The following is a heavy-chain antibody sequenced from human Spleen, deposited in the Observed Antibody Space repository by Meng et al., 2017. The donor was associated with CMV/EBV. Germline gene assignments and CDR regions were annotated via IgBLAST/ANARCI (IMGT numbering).Heavy chain of an antibody. V-gene: IGHV3-30*02. D-gene: IGHD5-12*01. J-gene: IGHJ6*02. CDR1: GFTFSSYG. CDR2: IRYDGSNK. CDR3: AKDDLGGYDTYYYYYYGMDV. Sequence: GESLKISCAASGFTFSSYGMHWVRQAPGKGLEWVAFIRYDGSNKYYADSVKGRFTISRDNSKNTLYLQMNSLRAEDTAVYYCAKDDLGGYDTYYYYYYGMDVWGQGTTVTVSS.